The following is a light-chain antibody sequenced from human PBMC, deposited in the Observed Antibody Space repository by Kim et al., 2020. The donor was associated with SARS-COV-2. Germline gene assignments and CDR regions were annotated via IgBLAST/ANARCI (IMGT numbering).Light chain of an antibody. Sequence: PGERVTLSCRASQSVSSSYLTWYQQKPGQAPRLLIYGASTRATGIPARFSGRGSGTDFTLTISSLQPEDFAVYYCQQDYNSTWTFGQGTKV. CDR3: QQDYNSTWT. CDR1: QSVSSSY. V-gene: IGKV3D-7*01. J-gene: IGKJ1*01. CDR2: GAS.